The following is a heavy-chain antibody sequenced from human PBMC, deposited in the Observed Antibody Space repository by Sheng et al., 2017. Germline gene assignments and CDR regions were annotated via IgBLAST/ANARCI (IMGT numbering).Heavy chain of an antibody. V-gene: IGHV3-30*04. J-gene: IGHJ4*02. Sequence: QVQLVESGGGVVQPGRSLRLSCAASGFTFSSYAMHWVRQAPGKGLEWVAIISYDGGNKWNADSVKGRFTISRDNSKNMLYLQMNSLRPEDTAIYYCARETQQLVDYWGQGTQVTVSS. CDR1: GFTFSSYA. CDR3: ARETQQLVDY. CDR2: ISYDGGNK. D-gene: IGHD6-13*01.